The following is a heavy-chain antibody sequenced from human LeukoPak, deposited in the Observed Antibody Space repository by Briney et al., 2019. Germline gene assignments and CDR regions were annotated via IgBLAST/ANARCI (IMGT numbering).Heavy chain of an antibody. J-gene: IGHJ4*02. D-gene: IGHD3-22*01. V-gene: IGHV4-59*08. CDR2: IYYTGST. CDR1: GGSISSYY. CDR3: ARHSQEALRSGGYYYLLNY. Sequence: PSETLSLTCTVSGGSISSYYWSWIRQPPGKGLEYIGYIYYTGSTDYNPSLKSRVTISVDTSKNQSSLGLTSVTAADTAVYYCARHSQEALRSGGYYYLLNYWGQGTRVTVSS.